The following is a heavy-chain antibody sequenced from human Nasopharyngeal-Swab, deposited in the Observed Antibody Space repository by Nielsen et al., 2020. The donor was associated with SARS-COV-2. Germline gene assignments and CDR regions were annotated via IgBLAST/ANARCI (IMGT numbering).Heavy chain of an antibody. D-gene: IGHD4-17*01. CDR2: IKSKTDGGTT. Sequence: GGPLRPSCAASGFTFSNAWLSWVRQAPGKGLEWVGRIKSKTDGGTTDYAAPVKGRFTISRDDSKNTLYLQMNSLKTEDTAVYYCTTAGGSTVTTDGWGQGTLVTVSS. V-gene: IGHV3-15*01. J-gene: IGHJ4*02. CDR1: GFTFSNAW. CDR3: TTAGGSTVTTDG.